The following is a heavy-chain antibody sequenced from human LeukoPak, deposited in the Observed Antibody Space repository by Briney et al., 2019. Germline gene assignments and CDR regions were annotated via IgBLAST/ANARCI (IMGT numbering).Heavy chain of an antibody. Sequence: PGGSLRLSCAASGFTFSSYSMSWVRQAPGKGLEWVSAISGSGGSTYYADSVKGRFTISRDNSKNTLYLQMNSLRAEDTAVYYCAKDWTGLADDSDAFDIWGQGTMVTVSS. CDR2: ISGSGGST. V-gene: IGHV3-23*01. J-gene: IGHJ3*02. CDR1: GFTFSSYS. CDR3: AKDWTGLADDSDAFDI. D-gene: IGHD3-22*01.